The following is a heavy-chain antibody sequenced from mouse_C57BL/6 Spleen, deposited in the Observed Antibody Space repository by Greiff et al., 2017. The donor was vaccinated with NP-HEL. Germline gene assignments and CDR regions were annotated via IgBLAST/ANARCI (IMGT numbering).Heavy chain of an antibody. D-gene: IGHD1-1*01. Sequence: EVQLQQSGAELVRPGASVKLSCTASGFNIKDYYMHWVKQRPEQGLEWIGRIDPEDGDTEYAPKFQGKATMTADTSSNTAYLQLSSLTSEDTAVYYCTKSVSITTVGARYFDVWGTGTTVTVAS. CDR1: GFNIKDYY. J-gene: IGHJ1*03. CDR3: TKSVSITTVGARYFDV. CDR2: IDPEDGDT. V-gene: IGHV14-1*01.